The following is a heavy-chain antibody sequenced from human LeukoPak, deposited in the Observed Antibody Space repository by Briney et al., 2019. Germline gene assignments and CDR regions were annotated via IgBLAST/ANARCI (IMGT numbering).Heavy chain of an antibody. J-gene: IGHJ3*02. D-gene: IGHD4-17*01. Sequence: GRSLRLSCAASGFTFDEYVMHWVRQAPGKGLEWVSGISGNSGNIGYADSVKGRFTISRDNAKNSLYLQMNSLRPEDTALYYCARSDYANAFDIWGQGTMVTVSS. CDR3: ARSDYANAFDI. CDR1: GFTFDEYV. V-gene: IGHV3-9*01. CDR2: ISGNSGNI.